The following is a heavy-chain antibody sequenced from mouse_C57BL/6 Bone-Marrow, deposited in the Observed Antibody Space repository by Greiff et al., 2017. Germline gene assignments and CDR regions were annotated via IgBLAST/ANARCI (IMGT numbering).Heavy chain of an antibody. CDR2: ICRGGST. D-gene: IGHD2-4*01. J-gene: IGHJ4*01. Sequence: VQLQQSGPGLVQPSQSLSITCTVSGFSLTSYGVHWVRQSPGKGLEWLGVICRGGSTYYNADFMSRLSITKDNTNSQVFFKMNSLQADDTAIYYCAKNCDYDNYYAMDYWGQGTSVTVSS. V-gene: IGHV2-5*01. CDR3: AKNCDYDNYYAMDY. CDR1: GFSLTSYG.